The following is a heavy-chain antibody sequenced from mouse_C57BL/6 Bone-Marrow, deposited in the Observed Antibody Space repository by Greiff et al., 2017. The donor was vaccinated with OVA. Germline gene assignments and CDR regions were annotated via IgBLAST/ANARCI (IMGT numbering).Heavy chain of an antibody. CDR3: APDGYPYYYAMDY. Sequence: QVQLKESGPGLVQPSQSLSITCTVSGFSLTSYGVHWVRQSPGKGLEWLGVIWRGGSTDYNAAFMSRLSITKDNSKSHVFFKMNSLQADDTAIYYCAPDGYPYYYAMDYWGQGTSVTVSS. CDR1: GFSLTSYG. J-gene: IGHJ4*01. V-gene: IGHV2-5*01. CDR2: IWRGGST. D-gene: IGHD2-3*01.